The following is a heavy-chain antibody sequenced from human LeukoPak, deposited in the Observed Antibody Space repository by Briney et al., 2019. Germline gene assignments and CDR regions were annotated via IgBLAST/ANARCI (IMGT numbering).Heavy chain of an antibody. J-gene: IGHJ4*02. V-gene: IGHV3-15*01. CDR1: GLVFNDAW. Sequence: PGGSLRLSCIVSGLVFNDAWMSWVRQAPGKGLEWVGRITSGGATDYAAPVKGRFIISRDNSKGTFYLQMNSLKTDDTAMYYCTWMATVRTVDFWGQGTLVTVSS. D-gene: IGHD4-17*01. CDR2: ITSGGAT. CDR3: TWMATVRTVDF.